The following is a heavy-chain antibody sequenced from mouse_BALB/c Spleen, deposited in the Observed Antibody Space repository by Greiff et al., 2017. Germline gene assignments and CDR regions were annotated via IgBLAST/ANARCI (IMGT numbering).Heavy chain of an antibody. D-gene: IGHD1-2*01. Sequence: QVQLKESGPGLVQPSQSLSITCTVSGFSLTSYGVHWVRQSPGKGLEWLGVIWSGGGTDYNAAFISRLSISKDNSKSQVFFKMNSLQANDTAIYYCASLIHYYGHGAMDYWGQGTSVTVSS. CDR2: IWSGGGT. CDR1: GFSLTSYG. V-gene: IGHV2-2*02. CDR3: ASLIHYYGHGAMDY. J-gene: IGHJ4*01.